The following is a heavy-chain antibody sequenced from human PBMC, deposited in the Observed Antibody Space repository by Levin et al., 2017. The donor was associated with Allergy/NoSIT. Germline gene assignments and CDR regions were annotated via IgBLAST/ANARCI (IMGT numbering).Heavy chain of an antibody. J-gene: IGHJ5*02. V-gene: IGHV5-51*01. CDR2: IYPGDSDT. CDR1: GYSFTSYW. D-gene: IGHD3-10*01. CDR3: ARHVYGSGSYYKGWFDP. Sequence: PGESLKISCKGSGYSFTSYWIGWVRQMPGKGLEWMGIIYPGDSDTRYSPSFQGQVTISADKSLSTAYLQWSSLKASDTAMYYWARHVYGSGSYYKGWFDPWGQGTLVTVSS.